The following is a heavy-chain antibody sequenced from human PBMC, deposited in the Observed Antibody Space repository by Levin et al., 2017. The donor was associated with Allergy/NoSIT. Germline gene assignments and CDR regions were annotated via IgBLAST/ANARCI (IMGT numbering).Heavy chain of an antibody. CDR1: GFTFSSYG. Sequence: QSGGSLRLSCAASGFTFSSYGMHWVRQAPGKGLEWVAVISYDGSNKYYADSVKGRFTISRDNSKNTLYLQMNSLRAEDTAVYYCAKDPLRGSGSYYIDYWGQGTLVTVSS. CDR2: ISYDGSNK. J-gene: IGHJ4*02. V-gene: IGHV3-30*18. CDR3: AKDPLRGSGSYYIDY. D-gene: IGHD3-10*01.